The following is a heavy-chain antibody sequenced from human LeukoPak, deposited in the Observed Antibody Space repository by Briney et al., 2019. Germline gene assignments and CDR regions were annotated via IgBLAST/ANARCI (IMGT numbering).Heavy chain of an antibody. CDR2: ISGSGGST. V-gene: IGHV3-23*01. CDR3: APIYSGSYSGDY. D-gene: IGHD1-26*01. Sequence: GGSLRLSCAASGFTVSSNYMSWVRQAPGKGLEWVSAISGSGGSTYYADSVKGRFTISRDNSKNTLYLQMNSLRAEDTAVYYCAPIYSGSYSGDYWGQGTLVTVSS. J-gene: IGHJ4*02. CDR1: GFTVSSNY.